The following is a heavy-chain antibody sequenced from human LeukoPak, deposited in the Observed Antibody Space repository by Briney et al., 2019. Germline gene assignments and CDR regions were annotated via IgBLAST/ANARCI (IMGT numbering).Heavy chain of an antibody. CDR1: GFTFSGYG. J-gene: IGHJ4*02. CDR3: AREFRGAAGPLDY. CDR2: IWYDGSNK. V-gene: IGHV3-33*01. Sequence: PGRSLRLSCAASGFTFSGYGMHWVRQAPGKGLEWVAVIWYDGSNKYYADSVKGRFTISRDNSKNTLYLQMNSLRAEDTAVYYCAREFRGAAGPLDYWGQGTLVTVSS. D-gene: IGHD6-13*01.